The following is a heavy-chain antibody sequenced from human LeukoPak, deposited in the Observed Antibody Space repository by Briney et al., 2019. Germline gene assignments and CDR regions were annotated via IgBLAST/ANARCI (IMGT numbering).Heavy chain of an antibody. CDR1: GYTFTSYA. D-gene: IGHD5-18*01. CDR2: INTNTGNP. Sequence: GASVKVSCKASGYTFTSYAMNWVRQAPGQGLEWMGWINTNTGNPTYAQGFTGRFVFSVDTSVSTAYLKISSLKAEDTAVYYCARRGYSYGHYWFDPWGQGTLVTVSS. V-gene: IGHV7-4-1*02. CDR3: ARRGYSYGHYWFDP. J-gene: IGHJ5*02.